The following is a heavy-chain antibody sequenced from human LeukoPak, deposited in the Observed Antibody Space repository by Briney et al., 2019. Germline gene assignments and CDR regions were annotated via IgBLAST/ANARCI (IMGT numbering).Heavy chain of an antibody. V-gene: IGHV4-30-2*05. J-gene: IGHJ4*02. CDR2: IYHSGST. D-gene: IGHD1-26*01. CDR1: GGSICSGGYS. Sequence: SETLSLTCAVSGGSICSGGYSWSWIRQPPGKGLEWIGYIYHSGSTYYNPSLKSRVTISVDTSKNQFSLKLSSVTAADTAVYYCARFGGSYGGDYWGQGTLVTVSS. CDR3: ARFGGSYGGDY.